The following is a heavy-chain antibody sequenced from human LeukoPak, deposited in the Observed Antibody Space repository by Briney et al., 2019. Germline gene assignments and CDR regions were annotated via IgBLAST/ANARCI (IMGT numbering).Heavy chain of an antibody. CDR1: GGTFSSYA. D-gene: IGHD3-22*01. J-gene: IGHJ4*02. Sequence: ASVKVSCKASGGTFSSYAISWVRQAPGQGLEWMGGIIPIFGTANYAQKFQGRVTITADESTSTAYMELSSLRSEDTAVYYCARSPYNHYDSSGYDDRFDYWGQGTLVTVSS. CDR3: ARSPYNHYDSSGYDDRFDY. CDR2: IIPIFGTA. V-gene: IGHV1-69*13.